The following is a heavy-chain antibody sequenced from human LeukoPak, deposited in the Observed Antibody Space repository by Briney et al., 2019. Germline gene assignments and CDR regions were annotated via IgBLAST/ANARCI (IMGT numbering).Heavy chain of an antibody. CDR3: ARSYCSSTSCSPYYYYYMDV. D-gene: IGHD2-2*01. CDR2: IYYSGST. V-gene: IGHV4-31*03. CDR1: GGSISSGGYY. Sequence: SETLSLTCTVSGGSISSGGYYWIWIRQHPGKGLEWIGYIYYSGSTYYNPSLKSRVTISVDTSKNQFSLKLSSVTAADTAVYYCARSYCSSTSCSPYYYYYMDVWGKGTTVTVSS. J-gene: IGHJ6*03.